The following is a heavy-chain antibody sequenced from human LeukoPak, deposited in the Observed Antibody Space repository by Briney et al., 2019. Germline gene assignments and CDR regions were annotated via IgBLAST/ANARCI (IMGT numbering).Heavy chain of an antibody. D-gene: IGHD5-18*01. J-gene: IGHJ4*02. V-gene: IGHV3-30-3*01. CDR3: ARDFSTKYSQDY. CDR1: GFTFSSYA. CDR2: ISYDGNVK. Sequence: GGSLRLSCAASGFTFSSYAMSWVRQAPGKGLEWLAFISYDGNVKYYADSVKGRFTVSRDDSKITLYLQMTSLRTEDTALYYCARDFSTKYSQDYWGQGTLVTVSS.